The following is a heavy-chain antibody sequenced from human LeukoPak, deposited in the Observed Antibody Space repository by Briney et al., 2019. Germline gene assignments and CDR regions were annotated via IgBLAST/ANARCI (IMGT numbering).Heavy chain of an antibody. V-gene: IGHV4-34*01. CDR1: GGSFSGYY. Sequence: KPSETLSLTCAVYGGSFSGYYWSWIRQPPGKGLEWIGEINHSGSTNYNPSLKSRVTISVDTSKNQFSLKLSSVTAADTAVYYCARGQRPGSYYRYWGQGTLDTVSS. CDR2: INHSGST. J-gene: IGHJ4*02. CDR3: ARGQRPGSYYRY. D-gene: IGHD1-26*01.